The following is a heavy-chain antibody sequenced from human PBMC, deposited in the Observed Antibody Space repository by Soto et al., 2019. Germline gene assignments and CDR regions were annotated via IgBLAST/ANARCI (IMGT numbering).Heavy chain of an antibody. CDR3: ARKAAAFDY. CDR1: GYTFTDYY. V-gene: IGHV1-2*02. CDR2: INPNSGDT. Sequence: QVQLVQSGAEVKKPGASVKVSCKASGYTFTDYYMHWVRQAPGQGLEWMGWINPNSGDTNYAQNFQGRVSMTRDTSISTAYMEVSSLRSDDTAVSYCARKAAAFDYWGQGTLVTVSS. D-gene: IGHD2-2*01. J-gene: IGHJ4*02.